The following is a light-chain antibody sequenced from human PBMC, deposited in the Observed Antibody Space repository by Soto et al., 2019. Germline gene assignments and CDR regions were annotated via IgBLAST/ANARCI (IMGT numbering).Light chain of an antibody. Sequence: DIQMTQSPSTLSASVGDRVTITCRASQSISSWLAWYQQKPGKAPKLLIFQASSLKSGVPSRFSGSGSATEYTLTLSRLQPDDFATYYCEDYSSSSGLTFCGGTKVEIK. CDR3: EDYSSSSGLT. J-gene: IGKJ4*01. CDR1: QSISSW. CDR2: QAS. V-gene: IGKV1-5*03.